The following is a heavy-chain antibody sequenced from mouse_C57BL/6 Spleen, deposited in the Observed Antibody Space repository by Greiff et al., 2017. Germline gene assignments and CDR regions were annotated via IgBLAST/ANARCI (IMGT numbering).Heavy chain of an antibody. CDR2: IRNKANGYTT. Sequence: EVMLVESGGGLVQPGGSLSLSCAASGFTFTDYYMSWVRQPPGKALEWLGFIRNKANGYTTEYSASVKGRFTISRDNSQIILYLQMNALRAEDSATYYCARSDGDYFDYWGQGTTLTVSS. CDR1: GFTFTDYY. V-gene: IGHV7-3*01. J-gene: IGHJ2*01. CDR3: ARSDGDYFDY.